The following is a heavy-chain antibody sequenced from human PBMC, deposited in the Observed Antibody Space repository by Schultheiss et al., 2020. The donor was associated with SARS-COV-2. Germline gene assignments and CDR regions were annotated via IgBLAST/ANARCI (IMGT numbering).Heavy chain of an antibody. CDR2: ISSSSSYI. CDR1: GFTFSSYS. D-gene: IGHD3-3*01. CDR3: ARDHPYYEFWSGYHYYYYYGMDV. Sequence: GGSLRLSCAASGFTFSSYSMNWVRQAPGKGLEWVSSISSSSSYIYYADSVKGRFTISRDNAKNSLYLQMNSLRAEDTAVYYCARDHPYYEFWSGYHYYYYYGMDVWGQGTTVTVSS. J-gene: IGHJ6*02. V-gene: IGHV3-21*01.